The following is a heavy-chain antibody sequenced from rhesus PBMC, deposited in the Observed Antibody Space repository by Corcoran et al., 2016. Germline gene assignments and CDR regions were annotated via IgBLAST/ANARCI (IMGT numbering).Heavy chain of an antibody. D-gene: IGHD6-13*01. Sequence: QVQLQESGPGVVKPSETLSLTCAVSGYSISSGYDWSWIRQPPGKGLEWIGYIYGSSGSTNDNPSLKNRVTISKDTSKNQFSLKLSSVTAADTAVYYCARTAGYNFDYWGQGVLVTVSS. CDR1: GYSISSGYD. V-gene: IGHV4-76*01. J-gene: IGHJ4*01. CDR3: ARTAGYNFDY. CDR2: IYGSSGST.